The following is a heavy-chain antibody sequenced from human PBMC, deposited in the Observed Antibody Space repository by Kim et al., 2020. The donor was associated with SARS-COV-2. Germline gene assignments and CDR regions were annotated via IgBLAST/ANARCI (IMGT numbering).Heavy chain of an antibody. Sequence: SVKVSCKASGGTFSSYAISWVRQAPGQGLEWMGRIIPIFGIANYAQKFQGRVTITADKSTSTAYMELSSLRSEDTAVYYCATRDYDFWSGYSTFLYYYYYYMDVWGKGTTVTVSS. CDR3: ATRDYDFWSGYSTFLYYYYYYMDV. V-gene: IGHV1-69*04. J-gene: IGHJ6*03. CDR2: IIPIFGIA. D-gene: IGHD3-3*01. CDR1: GGTFSSYA.